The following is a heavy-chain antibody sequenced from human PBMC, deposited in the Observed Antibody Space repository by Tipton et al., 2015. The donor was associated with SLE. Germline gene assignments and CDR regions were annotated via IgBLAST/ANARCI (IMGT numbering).Heavy chain of an antibody. CDR2: MYTRGST. V-gene: IGHV4-61*09. Sequence: TLSLTCTVSGGSISTGSFYWSWIRQPAGKGLEWIGHMYTRGSTNYTPSLKSRVTISVDTSKNQISLRLSSVTATDTAVYYCARVPHLGDIDIWGKGTMVTVSS. J-gene: IGHJ3*02. D-gene: IGHD2-15*01. CDR1: GGSISTGSFY. CDR3: ARVPHLGDIDI.